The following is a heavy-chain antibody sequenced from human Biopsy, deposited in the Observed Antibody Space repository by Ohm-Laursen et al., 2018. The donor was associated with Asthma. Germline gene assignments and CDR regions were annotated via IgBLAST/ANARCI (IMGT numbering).Heavy chain of an antibody. V-gene: IGHV4-39*01. D-gene: IGHD6-13*01. J-gene: IGHJ6*02. Sequence: SDTLSPTCSLSSGSGGYMRSGNYYWGWIRQPPGKGLEWIGSIYYSGTTYYNPSLESRVTVSADTSKNQFSLKLTSVTAADTAVYYCVRGSSSWHHGPFHYYYGLDVWGQGTTATVSS. CDR2: IYYSGTT. CDR1: SGSGGYMRSGNYY. CDR3: VRGSSSWHHGPFHYYYGLDV.